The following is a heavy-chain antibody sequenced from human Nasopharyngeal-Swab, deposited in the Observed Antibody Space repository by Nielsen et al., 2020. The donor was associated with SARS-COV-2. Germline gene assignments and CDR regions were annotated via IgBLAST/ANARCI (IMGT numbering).Heavy chain of an antibody. D-gene: IGHD3-10*01. CDR3: ARTPTMVRGVMVFDYYYYGMDV. CDR1: GGSISSSSYY. V-gene: IGHV4-39*01. CDR2: IYYSGST. Sequence: SETLSLTCTVSGGSISSSSYYWGWIRQPPGKGLEWIGSIYYSGSTNYNPSLKSRVTISVDTSKNQFSLKLSSVTAADTAVYYCARTPTMVRGVMVFDYYYYGMDVWGQGTTVTVSS. J-gene: IGHJ6*02.